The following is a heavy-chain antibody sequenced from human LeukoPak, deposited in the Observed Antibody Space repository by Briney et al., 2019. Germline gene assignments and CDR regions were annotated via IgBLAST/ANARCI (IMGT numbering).Heavy chain of an antibody. CDR1: GFTFSTYD. J-gene: IGHJ4*02. CDR2: ISTTDDT. Sequence: PGGSLTLSCAASGFTFSTYDLHWVGPPPSKGLECVSAISTTDDTYYPVSVKGRFTISRENAKSSLYLQMNSLRAEDTAVYYCARGRSGSYFDSWGQGTLVAVSS. D-gene: IGHD1-26*01. V-gene: IGHV3-13*04. CDR3: ARGRSGSYFDS.